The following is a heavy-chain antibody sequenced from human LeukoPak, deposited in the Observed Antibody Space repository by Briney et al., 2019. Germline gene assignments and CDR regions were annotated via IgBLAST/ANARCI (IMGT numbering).Heavy chain of an antibody. CDR1: GFTFSNYE. CDR2: ISSSSYI. CDR3: ARGDDYVWGSYRYADY. V-gene: IGHV3-69-1*01. J-gene: IGHJ4*02. Sequence: KTGGSLRLSCAASGFTFSNYEMNWVRQAPGKGLEWVSSISSSSYIYYADSVKGRFTMSRDNAKNSLYLQMNSLRAEDTAVYYCARGDDYVWGSYRYADYWGQGTLVTVSS. D-gene: IGHD3-16*02.